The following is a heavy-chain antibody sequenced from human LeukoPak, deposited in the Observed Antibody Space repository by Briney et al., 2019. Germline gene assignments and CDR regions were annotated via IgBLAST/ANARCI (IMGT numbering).Heavy chain of an antibody. J-gene: IGHJ3*01. CDR2: ISYDATNK. CDR3: ARAHTKMDPSRVWIPDAFDV. Sequence: GGSLRLSCAASGFIFSQYTFHWIRQAPGKGLEWVAVISYDATNKHHADAVKGRFTISRDNFKNTVSLEMRSLRADDTAVYYCARAHTKMDPSRVWIPDAFDVWGQGTVVTVSS. V-gene: IGHV3-30-3*01. CDR1: GFIFSQYT. D-gene: IGHD5-24*01.